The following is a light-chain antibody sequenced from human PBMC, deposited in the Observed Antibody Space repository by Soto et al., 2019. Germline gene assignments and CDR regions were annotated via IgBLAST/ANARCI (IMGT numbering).Light chain of an antibody. CDR1: SSNIGAGYD. CDR2: GNS. J-gene: IGLJ2*01. V-gene: IGLV1-40*01. CDR3: QSYDRSITVV. Sequence: QSVLTQPASVSGAPGQRVTISCTGSSSNIGAGYDVHWYQQLPGTAPKLLIYGNSNRPSGVPDRFSGSKSGTSASLAISGLQAEDAADYYCQSYDRSITVVFGGGTKLTVL.